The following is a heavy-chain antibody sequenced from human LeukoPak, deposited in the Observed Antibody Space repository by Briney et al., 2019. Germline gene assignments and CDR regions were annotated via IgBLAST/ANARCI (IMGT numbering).Heavy chain of an antibody. CDR2: LSGSAGGT. J-gene: IGHJ4*02. D-gene: IGHD3-16*02. CDR3: AKRGVVVRVFLVGFHREAYYFDS. CDR1: GITLSNYA. Sequence: GGSLGLSCGVSGITLSNYAMSWVRQAPGKGLEWVAGLSGSAGGTTYADSVRDRFTISRDNSKNTLFLQMDRLRAEDTAVYFCAKRGVVVRVFLVGFHREAYYFDSWGQGAQVTVSS. V-gene: IGHV3-23*01.